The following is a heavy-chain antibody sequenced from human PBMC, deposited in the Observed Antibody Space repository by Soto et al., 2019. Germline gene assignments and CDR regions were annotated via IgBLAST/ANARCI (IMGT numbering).Heavy chain of an antibody. CDR1: GGTFSSYA. Sequence: QVQLVQSGAEVKKPGSSVKVSCKASGGTFSSYAISWVRQAPGQGLEWMGGIIPIFGTANYAQKFQGRGTITADESTSTAEMEVSSLRSEDRALYYCARKGGEIAGDDYYGMDVWGQGTTVTVSS. D-gene: IGHD3-16*01. V-gene: IGHV1-69*01. J-gene: IGHJ6*02. CDR3: ARKGGEIAGDDYYGMDV. CDR2: IIPIFGTA.